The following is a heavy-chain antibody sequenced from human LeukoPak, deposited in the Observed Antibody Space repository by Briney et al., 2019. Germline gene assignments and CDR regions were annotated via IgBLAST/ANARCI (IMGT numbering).Heavy chain of an antibody. CDR3: AKDLRIGAFDI. V-gene: IGHV3-23*01. D-gene: IGHD2-15*01. J-gene: IGHJ3*02. Sequence: GGSLRLSCAGSGFTFRSYAMSWVRQSPVKGLEWVSAISDSGDGTYYADSVKARFTISRDNSKNTVYLEMSSLRAEDTAVYYCAKDLRIGAFDIWGQGTMVTVSS. CDR2: ISDSGDGT. CDR1: GFTFRSYA.